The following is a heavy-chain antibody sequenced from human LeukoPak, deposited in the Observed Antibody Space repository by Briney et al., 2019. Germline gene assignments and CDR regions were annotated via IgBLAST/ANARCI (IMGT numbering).Heavy chain of an antibody. J-gene: IGHJ3*02. CDR3: ASYEPYRLVAFDI. V-gene: IGHV4-59*01. CDR1: GGSISSYY. CDR2: IYYSGST. D-gene: IGHD1-14*01. Sequence: PSETLSLTCTVSGGSISSYYWSWLRQPPRKGLEWIGYIYYSGSTNYNPSLTSRVTISVDTSRNQFSLKLSSVTAADTAVYYCASYEPYRLVAFDIWGQGTMVTVSS.